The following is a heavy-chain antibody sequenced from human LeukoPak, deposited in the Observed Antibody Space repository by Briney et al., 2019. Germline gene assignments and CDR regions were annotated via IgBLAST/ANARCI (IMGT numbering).Heavy chain of an antibody. J-gene: IGHJ4*02. CDR1: GFTFDDYA. CDR2: VSSSGNT. D-gene: IGHD6-19*01. Sequence: GGSLRLSCAASGFTFDDYAMHWVRQAPGKGLEWVSAVSSSGNTYYADSVKGRFTISRDNSKSTLYLQMNGLTAEDTATYYCAKELSSRRLGDYWGQGTLVAVSS. V-gene: IGHV3-23*01. CDR3: AKELSSRRLGDY.